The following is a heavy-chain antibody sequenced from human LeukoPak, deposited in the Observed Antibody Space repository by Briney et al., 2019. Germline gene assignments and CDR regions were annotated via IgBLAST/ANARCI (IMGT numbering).Heavy chain of an antibody. CDR3: AKGGLVHGYYFDY. Sequence: PGGSLRLSCAASGFTFSSYGMHWVRQAPGKGLEWVAVISYDGSNKYYADSVKGRFTISRDNSKNTLYLQMNSLRAEDTAVYYCAKGGLVHGYYFDYWGQGTLVTVSS. V-gene: IGHV3-30*18. CDR2: ISYDGSNK. J-gene: IGHJ4*02. CDR1: GFTFSSYG. D-gene: IGHD6-19*01.